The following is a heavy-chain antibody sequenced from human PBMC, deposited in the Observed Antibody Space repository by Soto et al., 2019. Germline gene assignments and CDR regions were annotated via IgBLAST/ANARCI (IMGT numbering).Heavy chain of an antibody. CDR3: GYIVVVTATYGMDV. D-gene: IGHD2-21*02. V-gene: IGHV1-69*13. CDR1: GGTFSSYA. J-gene: IGHJ6*02. CDR2: IIPIFGTA. Sequence: GASVKVSCKASGGTFSSYAISWVRQAPGQGLEWMGGIIPIFGTANYAQKFQGRVTITADESTSTAYMELSSLRSEDTAVYYCGYIVVVTATYGMDVWGQGTTVTVSS.